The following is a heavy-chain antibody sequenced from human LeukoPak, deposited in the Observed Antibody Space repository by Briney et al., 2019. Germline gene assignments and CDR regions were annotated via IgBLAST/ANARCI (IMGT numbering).Heavy chain of an antibody. Sequence: LTGGSLRLSCAASGFTFSSCAMSWVRQAPGKGLEWVSAISGSGGSTYYADSVKGRFTISRDNSKNTLYLQMNSLRAEDTAVYYCAKDVRNYDILTGYGYAFDIWGQGTMVTVSS. J-gene: IGHJ3*02. CDR2: ISGSGGST. CDR3: AKDVRNYDILTGYGYAFDI. D-gene: IGHD3-9*01. V-gene: IGHV3-23*01. CDR1: GFTFSSCA.